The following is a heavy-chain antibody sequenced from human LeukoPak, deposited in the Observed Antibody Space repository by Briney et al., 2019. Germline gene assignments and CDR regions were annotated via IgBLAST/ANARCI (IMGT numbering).Heavy chain of an antibody. V-gene: IGHV4-34*01. CDR1: GGSFSGYY. CDR2: INHSGST. Sequence: PSETLSLTCAVYGGSFSGYYWSWIRQPPGKGLEWIGEINHSGSTNCNPSLKSRGTISVDTSKNQFSLKLSSVTAADTAVYYCARGLGLHYYGSGSSHRPLDYWGQGTLVTVSS. CDR3: ARGLGLHYYGSGSSHRPLDY. D-gene: IGHD3-10*01. J-gene: IGHJ4*02.